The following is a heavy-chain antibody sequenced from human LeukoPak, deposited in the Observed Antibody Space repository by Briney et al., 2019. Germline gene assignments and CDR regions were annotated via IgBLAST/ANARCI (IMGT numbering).Heavy chain of an antibody. V-gene: IGHV1-69*13. CDR3: ARGESNWFDP. CDR2: FIPIFGTA. Sequence: SVKVSCKASGGTFSSYAISWVRQAPGQGLEWMGRFIPIFGTANYAQKLQGRLTITPDEYTSPAYMELSSRRSEDTAVYYCARGESNWFDPWGQGTLVTVSS. J-gene: IGHJ5*02. CDR1: GGTFSSYA.